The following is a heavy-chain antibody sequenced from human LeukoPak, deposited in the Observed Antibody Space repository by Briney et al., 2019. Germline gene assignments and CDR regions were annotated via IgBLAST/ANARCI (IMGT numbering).Heavy chain of an antibody. Sequence: SETLSLTCTVSGGSISGSSYYWGWLRQPPGKGLEWIGSIYYSGSTYYNPSLKRRVTISVDTSKNQFSLKLSSVAAADTAVYYCARHIVSGSGSYLEDFDYWGQGTLVTVSS. D-gene: IGHD1-26*01. CDR2: IYYSGST. CDR3: ARHIVSGSGSYLEDFDY. J-gene: IGHJ4*02. CDR1: GGSISGSSYY. V-gene: IGHV4-39*01.